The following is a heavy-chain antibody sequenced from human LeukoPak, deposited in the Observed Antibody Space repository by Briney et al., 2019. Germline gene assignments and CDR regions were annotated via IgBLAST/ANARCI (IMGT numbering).Heavy chain of an antibody. V-gene: IGHV3-23*01. CDR3: AKETDYTAMVSEFDY. D-gene: IGHD5-18*01. J-gene: IGHJ4*02. CDR1: GFTFSSYA. CDR2: ISGSGGST. Sequence: GGSLRLSCAASGFTFSSYAMSWVRQAPGKVLEWVSGISGSGGSTYYADSVKGRFTISRDNSKNTLYLQMSSLRVEDTAVYYCAKETDYTAMVSEFDYWGQGTLVTVSS.